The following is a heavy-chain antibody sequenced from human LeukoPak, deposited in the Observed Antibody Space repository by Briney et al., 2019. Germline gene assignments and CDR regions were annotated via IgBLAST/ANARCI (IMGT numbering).Heavy chain of an antibody. J-gene: IGHJ6*02. CDR1: GYTFTNYA. CDR2: INTNTGNP. V-gene: IGHV7-4-1*02. CDR3: ARVQCGGGSCYSGWRIYYYGMDV. Sequence: ASVKVSCKTSGYTFTNYAMNWVRQAPGQGLEWMGWINTNTGNPTYAQGFTGRFVFSLDTSVSTAYLQISSLKAEDTAVYYCARVQCGGGSCYSGWRIYYYGMDVWGQGTTVTVSS. D-gene: IGHD2-15*01.